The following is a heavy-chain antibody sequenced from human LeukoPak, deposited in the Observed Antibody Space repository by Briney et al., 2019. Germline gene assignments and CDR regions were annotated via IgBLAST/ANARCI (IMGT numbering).Heavy chain of an antibody. CDR2: ISSSSSYT. V-gene: IGHV3-11*05. CDR3: AREQTVAGTYYFDY. CDR1: GFTFSDYY. Sequence: GGSLRLSCAASGFTFSDYYMSWIRQAPGKGLEWVXYISSSSSYTNYADSVKGRFTISRDDAKNSLYLQMNSLRAEDTAVYYCAREQTVAGTYYFDYWGQGTLVTVSS. D-gene: IGHD6-19*01. J-gene: IGHJ4*02.